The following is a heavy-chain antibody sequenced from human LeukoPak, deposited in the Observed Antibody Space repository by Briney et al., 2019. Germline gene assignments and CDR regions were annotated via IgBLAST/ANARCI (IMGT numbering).Heavy chain of an antibody. J-gene: IGHJ4*02. CDR2: LCYSGRT. Sequence: SETLSLTCTVSGGSISSCDYYWSWIRHPPGTGLEWVGYLCYSGRTYYNPSLKSHVTISVDTSKNQCSLKLSSVTAADTAVYYCARVYYYDNSGYGKDYFDYWGQGTLVSVSS. CDR3: ARVYYYDNSGYGKDYFDY. CDR1: GGSISSCDYY. D-gene: IGHD3-22*01. V-gene: IGHV4-30-4*01.